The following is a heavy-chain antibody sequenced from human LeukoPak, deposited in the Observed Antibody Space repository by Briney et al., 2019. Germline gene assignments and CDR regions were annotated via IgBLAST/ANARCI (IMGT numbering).Heavy chain of an antibody. D-gene: IGHD2/OR15-2a*01. CDR1: GGTLSSYA. CDR2: IIPIFGTA. Sequence: GASVKVSCKASGGTLSSYAISWVRQAPGQGLEWMGGIIPIFGTANYAQKFQGRVTITADESTSTAYMELSSLRSEDTAVYYCARDNSNYYGMDVWGQGTTVTVSS. V-gene: IGHV1-69*13. J-gene: IGHJ6*02. CDR3: ARDNSNYYGMDV.